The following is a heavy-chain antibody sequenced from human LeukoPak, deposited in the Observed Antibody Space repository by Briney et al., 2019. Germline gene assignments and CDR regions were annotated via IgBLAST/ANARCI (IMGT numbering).Heavy chain of an antibody. CDR1: GFTFSTYA. V-gene: IGHV3-23*01. Sequence: GGSLRLSCAASGFTFSTYAMTWVRQAPGKGLEWVSGISGTGATTYYADSVKGRFTISRDNSENALFLQMNSLRVEDTALYYCAKIPTHYDFDAFYIWGQGTMVTVSS. J-gene: IGHJ3*02. D-gene: IGHD3-22*01. CDR3: AKIPTHYDFDAFYI. CDR2: ISGTGATT.